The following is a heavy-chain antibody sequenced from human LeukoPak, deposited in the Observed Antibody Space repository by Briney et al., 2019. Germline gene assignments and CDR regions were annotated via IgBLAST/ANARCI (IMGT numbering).Heavy chain of an antibody. J-gene: IGHJ3*02. CDR3: ARDDHWGYAFDI. V-gene: IGHV3-48*01. Sequence: QSGGSLRLSCAASGFTFNSYSMNWVRQAPGKGLEWVSYITGHSSTIYYADSVKGRFTISRDNAKNSLYLQMNSLRAEDTAVYYRARDDHWGYAFDIWGQGTMVTVSS. D-gene: IGHD3-16*01. CDR2: ITGHSSTI. CDR1: GFTFNSYS.